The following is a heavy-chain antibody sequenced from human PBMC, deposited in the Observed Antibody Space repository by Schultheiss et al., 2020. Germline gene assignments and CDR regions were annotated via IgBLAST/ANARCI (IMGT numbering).Heavy chain of an antibody. D-gene: IGHD1-26*01. CDR1: GFTFTSSA. V-gene: IGHV1-58*02. CDR2: IVVGSGNT. CDR3: AAGVATRYYYYYGMDV. Sequence: KISCKASGFTFTSSAMQWVRQARGQRLEWIGWIVVGSGNTNYAQKFQERVTITRDMSTSTAYMELSSLRSEDTAVYYCAAGVATRYYYYYGMDVWGKGTTVTVSS. J-gene: IGHJ6*04.